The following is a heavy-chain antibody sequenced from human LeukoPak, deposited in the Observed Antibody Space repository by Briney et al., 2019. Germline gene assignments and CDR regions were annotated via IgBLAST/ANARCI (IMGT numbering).Heavy chain of an antibody. CDR2: INPKSGGT. CDR3: AKPYYYDSSGYYYYYYYGMDV. D-gene: IGHD3-22*01. J-gene: IGHJ6*02. V-gene: IGHV1-2*02. CDR1: GYIFTGYY. Sequence: GASVTVSCKASGYIFTGYYMLWVRQAPGHVFECMGCINPKSGGTNYAQNFQGRVIMTRDTSISTAYMELSRLRSDDTAVYYCAKPYYYDSSGYYYYYYYGMDVWGQGTTVTVSS.